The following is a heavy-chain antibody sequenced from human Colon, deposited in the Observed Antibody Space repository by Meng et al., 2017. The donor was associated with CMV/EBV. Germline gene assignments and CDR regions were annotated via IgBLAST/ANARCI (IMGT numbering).Heavy chain of an antibody. CDR2: IKQDGSEK. CDR1: GFIFSSYW. V-gene: IGHV3-7*01. Sequence: GGSLRLSCAASGFIFSSYWMSWVRQAPGKGLEWVANIKQDGSEKYYVDSVKGRFTISRDNAKNSLFLQMDSLRAEDTAVYYCAGGGYYDSGSYYKGWVFGMDVWGQGTTVTVSS. J-gene: IGHJ6*02. D-gene: IGHD3-10*01. CDR3: AGGGYYDSGSYYKGWVFGMDV.